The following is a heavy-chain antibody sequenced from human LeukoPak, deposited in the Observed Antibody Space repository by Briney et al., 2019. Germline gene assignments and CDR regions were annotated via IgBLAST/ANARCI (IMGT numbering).Heavy chain of an antibody. D-gene: IGHD1-26*01. Sequence: ASVKVSCKASGYTFTSYYMHWVRQAPGQGLEWMGWINPNSGGTNYAQKFQGRVTMTRDTSISTAYMELSRLRSDDTAVYYCARDLIVGTYDAFDIWGQGTMVTVSS. CDR1: GYTFTSYY. J-gene: IGHJ3*02. V-gene: IGHV1-2*02. CDR3: ARDLIVGTYDAFDI. CDR2: INPNSGGT.